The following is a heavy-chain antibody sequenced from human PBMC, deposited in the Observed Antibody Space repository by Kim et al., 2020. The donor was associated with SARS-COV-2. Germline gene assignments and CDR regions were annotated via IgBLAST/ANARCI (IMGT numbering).Heavy chain of an antibody. CDR2: IHPNSVGT. V-gene: IGHV1-2*02. CDR3: ARDPKQYYFDTSDSYWGKTWFDP. Sequence: ASVKVSCKTSGHTFTGYYIHWLRQAPGQGLEWMGWIHPNSVGTEYAQKFQGRLTMTRDTSVSTAYMELSSLTSDDTAVYYCARDPKQYYFDTSDSYWGKTWFDPWGQGTQVTVSS. J-gene: IGHJ5*02. CDR1: GHTFTGYY. D-gene: IGHD3-22*01.